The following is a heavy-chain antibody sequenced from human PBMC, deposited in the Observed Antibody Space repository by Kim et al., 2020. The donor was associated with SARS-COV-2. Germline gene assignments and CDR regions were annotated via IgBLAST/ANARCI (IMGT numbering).Heavy chain of an antibody. J-gene: IGHJ4*02. CDR3: ARERGDTVVTPGGFDY. CDR2: IYYSGST. V-gene: IGHV4-30-4*01. D-gene: IGHD2-21*02. Sequence: SETLSLTCTVSGGSISSGDYYWSWIRQPPGKGLEWIGYIYYSGSTYYNPSLKSRVTISVDTSKNQFSLKLSSVTAADTAVYYCARERGDTVVTPGGFDYWGQGTLVTVSS. CDR1: GGSISSGDYY.